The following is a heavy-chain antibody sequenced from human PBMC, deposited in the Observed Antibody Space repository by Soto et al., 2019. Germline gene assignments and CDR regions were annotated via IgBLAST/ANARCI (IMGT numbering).Heavy chain of an antibody. CDR2: INPNSGGT. J-gene: IGHJ6*03. CDR1: GYTFTGYY. CDR3: ARWVTTYNYCYMDV. D-gene: IGHD4-17*01. Sequence: ASVKVSCKASGYTFTGYYMHWVRQAPGQGLEWMGWINPNSGGTNYAQKFQGWVTMTRDTSVSTAYMELSRLRSDDTAVYYCARWVTTYNYCYMDVWGKATTVTVS. V-gene: IGHV1-2*04.